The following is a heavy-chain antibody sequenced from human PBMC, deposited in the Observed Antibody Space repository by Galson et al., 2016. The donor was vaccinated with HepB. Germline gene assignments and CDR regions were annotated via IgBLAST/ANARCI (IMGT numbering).Heavy chain of an antibody. CDR3: TKVTHFTL. CDR1: GFTFSVAW. V-gene: IGHV3-15*01. J-gene: IGHJ4*02. Sequence: SLRLSCAASGFTFSVAWLSWVRQAPGKGLEWVGRIRDKTDGGPVDYAAPGKGRFTISRDDSKNTLYLDMNSLQTEDTAVYYCTKVTHFTLGGQGILVTVSS. CDR2: IRDKTDGGPV.